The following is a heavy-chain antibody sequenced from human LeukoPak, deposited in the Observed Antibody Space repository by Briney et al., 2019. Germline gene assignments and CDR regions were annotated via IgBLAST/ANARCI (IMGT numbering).Heavy chain of an antibody. V-gene: IGHV3-7*01. CDR2: IKQDGSEK. CDR3: ARGSFCGGSCPLAYYYYYMDV. Sequence: GGSLRLSCAASGFTFSSYWMSWVRQAPGKGLEWVANIKQDGSEKYYVDSVKGRFTISRDNAKNSLYLQMNSLRAEDTAVYYCARGSFCGGSCPLAYYYYYMDVWGKGTTVTISS. CDR1: GFTFSSYW. D-gene: IGHD2-15*01. J-gene: IGHJ6*03.